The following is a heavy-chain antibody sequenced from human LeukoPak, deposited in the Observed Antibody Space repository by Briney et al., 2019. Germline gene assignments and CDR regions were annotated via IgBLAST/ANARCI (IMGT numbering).Heavy chain of an antibody. CDR3: ARSSYDSSGYYYWDY. Sequence: PSETLSLTCAVYGGSFSGYYWSWIRQPPGRGLEWIGEINHSGSTNYNPSLKSRVTISVDTSKNQFSLKLSSVTAADTAVYYCARSSYDSSGYYYWDYWGQGTLVTVSS. CDR2: INHSGST. V-gene: IGHV4-34*01. J-gene: IGHJ4*02. D-gene: IGHD3-22*01. CDR1: GGSFSGYY.